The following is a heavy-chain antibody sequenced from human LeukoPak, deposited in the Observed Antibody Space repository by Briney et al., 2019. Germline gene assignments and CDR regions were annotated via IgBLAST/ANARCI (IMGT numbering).Heavy chain of an antibody. Sequence: SETLSLTCTVSGGSISSYYWSWIRQPAGKGLEWIGRIYTSGSTNYNPSLKSRVTVSVDTSKNQFSLKLSSVTAADTAVYYCARADTSSQSRYYFDYWGQGTLVTVSS. J-gene: IGHJ4*02. V-gene: IGHV4-4*07. CDR1: GGSISSYY. D-gene: IGHD2-15*01. CDR2: IYTSGST. CDR3: ARADTSSQSRYYFDY.